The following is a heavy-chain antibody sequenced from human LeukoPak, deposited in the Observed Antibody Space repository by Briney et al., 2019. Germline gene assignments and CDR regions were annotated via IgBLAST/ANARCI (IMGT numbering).Heavy chain of an antibody. D-gene: IGHD3-10*01. V-gene: IGHV4-38-2*02. CDR2: IYHSGST. J-gene: IGHJ4*02. Sequence: SETLSLTCTVSGYSISSGYYWGWIRQPPGKGLEWIGSIYHSGSTYYNPSLKSRVTISVDTSKNQFSLKLSSVTAADTAVYYCARHERSRSSEDFDYWGQGTLVTVSS. CDR1: GYSISSGYY. CDR3: ARHERSRSSEDFDY.